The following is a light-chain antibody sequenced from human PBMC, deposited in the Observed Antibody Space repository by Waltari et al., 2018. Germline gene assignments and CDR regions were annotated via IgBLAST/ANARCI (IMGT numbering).Light chain of an antibody. CDR1: QGISSY. CDR2: DAS. Sequence: VLTQSPATLSLSPGERATLSCRASQGISSYLAWYQHKPGQPPSLLIYDASNRATGIPARFSGSGSGTDFTLTISSLEPEDFAVYYCQQRYNWPVTFGPGTKVAIK. V-gene: IGKV3-11*01. J-gene: IGKJ3*01. CDR3: QQRYNWPVT.